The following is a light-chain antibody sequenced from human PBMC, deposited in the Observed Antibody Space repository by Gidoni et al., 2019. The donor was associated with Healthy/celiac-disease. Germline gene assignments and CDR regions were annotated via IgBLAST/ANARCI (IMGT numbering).Light chain of an antibody. Sequence: DSVMTQSPDSLAVSLGERATINCKSSQSVLYSSNNKNDLAWYQQKPGQPPKLLIDWASTRESGAPDRFSGSGSGPDFTLTISSLQAEDLAVSYCQQYYSTPPAFGQGTKLEIK. CDR3: QQYYSTPPA. CDR2: WAS. J-gene: IGKJ2*01. CDR1: QSVLYSSNNKND. V-gene: IGKV4-1*01.